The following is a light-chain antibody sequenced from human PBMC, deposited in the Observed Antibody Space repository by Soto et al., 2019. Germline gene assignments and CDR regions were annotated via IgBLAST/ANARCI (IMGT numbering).Light chain of an antibody. CDR1: QSVSSSY. V-gene: IGKV3-20*01. Sequence: EIVLTQSPGTLSLSPGERATPSCRASQSVSSSYVAWYQQKPGQAPRLFIYGASSRATGIPDRFSGSGSGTDFALSISRLEPEDFAVYYCQQYGSSPWTFGQGTKVEIK. CDR3: QQYGSSPWT. CDR2: GAS. J-gene: IGKJ1*01.